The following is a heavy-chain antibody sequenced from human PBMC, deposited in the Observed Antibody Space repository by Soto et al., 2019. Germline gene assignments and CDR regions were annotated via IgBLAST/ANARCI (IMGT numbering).Heavy chain of an antibody. D-gene: IGHD6-13*01. CDR1: GGSISSGGYY. J-gene: IGHJ4*02. CDR3: ARAYLYSSSWSTYFDY. Sequence: PSETLSLTXTVSGGSISSGGYYWSWIRQHPGKGLEWIGYIYYSGSTYYNPSLKSRVTISVDTSKNQFSLKLSSVTAADTAVYYCARAYLYSSSWSTYFDYWGQGTLVTVSS. V-gene: IGHV4-31*02. CDR2: IYYSGST.